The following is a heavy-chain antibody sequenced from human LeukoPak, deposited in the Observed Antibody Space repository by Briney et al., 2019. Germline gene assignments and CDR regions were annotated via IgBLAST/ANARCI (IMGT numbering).Heavy chain of an antibody. CDR1: GFTLSSYS. CDR2: ISSSSSTI. CDR3: ASLGATNPDY. J-gene: IGHJ4*02. V-gene: IGHV3-48*02. Sequence: GGSLRLSCAASGFTLSSYSMNWVRQAPGKGLEWVSYISSSSSTIYYADSVRGRFTISRDNAKNSLYLQMNSLRDEDTAVYYCASLGATNPDYWGQGTLVTVSS. D-gene: IGHD1-26*01.